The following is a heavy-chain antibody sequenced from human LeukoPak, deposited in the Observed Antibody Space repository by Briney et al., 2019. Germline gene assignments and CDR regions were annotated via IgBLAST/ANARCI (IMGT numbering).Heavy chain of an antibody. Sequence: SETLSLTCTVSGGSISSSSYYWGWIRQPPGKGLEWIGSIYYSGSTYYNPSLKSRVTISVDTSKNQFSLKLSSVTAADTAVYYCAAHWYSSAGADYWGQGTLVTVSS. CDR3: AAHWYSSAGADY. J-gene: IGHJ4*02. D-gene: IGHD6-19*01. CDR2: IYYSGST. CDR1: GGSISSSSYY. V-gene: IGHV4-39*07.